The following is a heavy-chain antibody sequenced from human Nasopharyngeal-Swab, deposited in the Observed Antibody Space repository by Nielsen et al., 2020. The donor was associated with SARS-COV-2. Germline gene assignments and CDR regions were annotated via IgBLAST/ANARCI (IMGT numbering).Heavy chain of an antibody. CDR3: ATVYCTNGVCSGRPYYYYGMDV. D-gene: IGHD2-8*01. CDR2: FDPEDGET. V-gene: IGHV1-24*01. CDR1: GYTLTELS. J-gene: IGHJ6*02. Sequence: ASVKVSCKVSGYTLTELSMHWVRQAPGKGLEWMGGFDPEDGETIYAQKFQGRVTMTEDTSTDTAYMELSSLRSEDTAVYYCATVYCTNGVCSGRPYYYYGMDVWGQGTTVNVSS.